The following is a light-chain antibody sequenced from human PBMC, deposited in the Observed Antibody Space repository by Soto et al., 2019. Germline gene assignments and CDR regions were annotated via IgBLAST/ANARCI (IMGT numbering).Light chain of an antibody. V-gene: IGKV3-20*01. CDR1: QSVSSSY. Sequence: EIVMTQSPATLSVSPGEGATLSCRASQSVSSSYLAWYQQKPGQAPRLLIYGASSRATGIPDRFSGSGSGTDFTLTISRLEPEYFAVYYCQQYGRSPSTVGGGTKVDSK. CDR2: GAS. J-gene: IGKJ4*01. CDR3: QQYGRSPST.